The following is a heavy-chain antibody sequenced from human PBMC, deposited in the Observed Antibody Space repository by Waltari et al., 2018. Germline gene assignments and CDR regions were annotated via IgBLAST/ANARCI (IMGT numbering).Heavy chain of an antibody. CDR2: INCDGXGX. D-gene: IGHD3-16*01. CDR3: VRRLDKRRGFDX. CDR1: GFTFTTYW. V-gene: IGHV3-74*01. Sequence: EVDLVESGGGLVXPGGSLRLSCAASGFTFTTYWMHWVRQAPGKGLVWVSRINCDGXGXXXXDSVQGRYTISRDNAXNTVFLQMNSLRVDDTAVXYCVRRLDKRRGFDXXXQGTLVTVSS. J-gene: IGHJ4*02.